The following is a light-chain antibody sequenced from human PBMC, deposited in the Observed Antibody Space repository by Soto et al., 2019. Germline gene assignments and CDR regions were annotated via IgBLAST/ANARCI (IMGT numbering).Light chain of an antibody. CDR1: QRVGPN. J-gene: IGKJ1*01. CDR2: AAS. Sequence: EILMTQSPASLSVSPGERVTLSCWASQRVGPNLAWYQHRPGQAPRLLIYAASTRAAGVTARFSGSGFGTQFPLTISSLQSDDSAVYYCQQYDSLWAFGQGTKVEIK. V-gene: IGKV3-15*01. CDR3: QQYDSLWA.